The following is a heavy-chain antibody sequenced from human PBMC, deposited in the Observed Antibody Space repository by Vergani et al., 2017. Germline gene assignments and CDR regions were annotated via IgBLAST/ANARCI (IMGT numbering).Heavy chain of an antibody. V-gene: IGHV1-18*01. CDR3: AREGVYCSSTSCREFDP. CDR2: ISAYNGNT. D-gene: IGHD2-2*01. CDR1: GYTFTSYG. Sequence: QVQLVQSGAEVKKPGASVKVSCKASGYTFTSYGISWVRQAPGQGLEWMGWISAYNGNTNYAQKLQGRVTMTTDTSTITAFMGLRSLRSDDTAVYYCAREGVYCSSTSCREFDPWGQGTLVTVSS. J-gene: IGHJ5*02.